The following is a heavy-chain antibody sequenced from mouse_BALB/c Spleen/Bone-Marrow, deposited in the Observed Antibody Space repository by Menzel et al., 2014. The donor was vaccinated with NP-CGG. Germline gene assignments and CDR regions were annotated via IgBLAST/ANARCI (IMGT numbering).Heavy chain of an antibody. CDR1: GFTFSSYG. V-gene: IGHV5-9-2*01. CDR2: ISGGGSYT. D-gene: IGHD1-1*01. J-gene: IGHJ2*01. Sequence: EVMLVESGGGLVKPGGSLKLSCAASGFTFSSYGMSWVRQTPEKRLEWVATISGGGSYTYYPDSVKGRFTISRDNAKNNLYLQMSSLRSEDTASYYCARQYGSSYFDYWGQGTTLTVSS. CDR3: ARQYGSSYFDY.